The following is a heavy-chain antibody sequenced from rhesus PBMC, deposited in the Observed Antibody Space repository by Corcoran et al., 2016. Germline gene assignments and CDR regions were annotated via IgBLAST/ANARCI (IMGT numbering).Heavy chain of an antibody. D-gene: IGHD3-16*01. J-gene: IGHJ4*01. V-gene: IGHV4-80*01. CDR1: GGSFSSYW. CDR2: INGNSGGT. Sequence: QVQLQESGPGLVKPSETLSLTCAVSGGSFSSYWWSWIRQPPGKGLEWSGEINGNSGGTNYTPSLKSRVPISKDASKNQFSLKLSSVTAADTAVYYCAITRNYWGQGVLVTVSS. CDR3: AITRNY.